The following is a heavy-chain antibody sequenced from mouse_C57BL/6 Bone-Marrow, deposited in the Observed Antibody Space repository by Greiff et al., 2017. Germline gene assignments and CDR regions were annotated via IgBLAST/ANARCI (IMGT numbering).Heavy chain of an antibody. J-gene: IGHJ3*01. CDR2: ISDGGSYT. V-gene: IGHV5-4*01. Sequence: VQLKQSGGGLVKPGGSLKLSCAASGFTFSSYAMSWVRQTPEKRLEWVATISDGGSYTYYPDNVKGRFTISRDNAKNNLYLQMSHLKSEDTAMXYCARGLYYYGSSYFAYWGQGTLVTVSA. D-gene: IGHD1-1*01. CDR3: ARGLYYYGSSYFAY. CDR1: GFTFSSYA.